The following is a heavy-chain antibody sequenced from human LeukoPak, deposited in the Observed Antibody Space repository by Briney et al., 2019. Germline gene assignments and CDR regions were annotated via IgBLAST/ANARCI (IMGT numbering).Heavy chain of an antibody. CDR2: ISSSSSYI. D-gene: IGHD3-3*01. CDR3: ARDTNRGRFWSGLRRPRLMDV. CDR1: GFTFSSYS. Sequence: PGGSLRLSCAASGFTFSSYSMNWVRQAPGKGLEWVSSISSSSSYIYYADSVKGRFTISRDNAKNSLYLQMNSLRAEDTAVYYCARDTNRGRFWSGLRRPRLMDVWGQGTTVTVSS. V-gene: IGHV3-21*04. J-gene: IGHJ6*02.